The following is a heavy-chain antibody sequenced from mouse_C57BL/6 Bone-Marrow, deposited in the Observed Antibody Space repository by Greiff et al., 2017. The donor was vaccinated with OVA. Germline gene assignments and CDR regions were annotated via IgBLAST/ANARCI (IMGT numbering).Heavy chain of an antibody. D-gene: IGHD2-5*01. CDR3: ARAYYSNYVGY. CDR2: ILPGSGST. CDR1: GYTFTGYW. J-gene: IGHJ2*01. V-gene: IGHV1-9*01. Sequence: VQLQQSGAELMKPGASVKLSCKATGYTFTGYWIEWVKQRPGHGLEWIGEILPGSGSTTYNEKFKGKATFTADTSSNTAYMQLSSLTTEDSAIYYCARAYYSNYVGYWGQGTTLTVSS.